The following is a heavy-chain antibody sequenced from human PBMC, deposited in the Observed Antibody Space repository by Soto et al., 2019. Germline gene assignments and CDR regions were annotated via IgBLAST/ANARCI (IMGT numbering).Heavy chain of an antibody. CDR2: IYYSGST. J-gene: IGHJ4*02. V-gene: IGHV4-31*03. CDR3: ARDGTNMAYCSGGSCSAPAIDY. CDR1: GGSISSGGYY. Sequence: TSETLSLTCTVSGGSISSGGYYWSWIRQHPGKGLEWIGYIYYSGSTYYNPSLKSRVTISVDTSKNQFSLKLSSVTAADTAVYYCARDGTNMAYCSGGSCSAPAIDYWGQGTLVTVSS. D-gene: IGHD2-15*01.